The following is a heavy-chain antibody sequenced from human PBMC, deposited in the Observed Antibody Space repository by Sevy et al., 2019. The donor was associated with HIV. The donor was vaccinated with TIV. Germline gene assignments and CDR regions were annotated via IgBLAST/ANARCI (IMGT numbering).Heavy chain of an antibody. CDR2: ISYDGSNK. J-gene: IGHJ4*02. Sequence: GGSLRLSCAASGFTFSSYAMHWVRQAPGKGLEWVAVISYDGSNKYYADSVKGRFTISRDNSKNTLYLQMNSLRAEDTTVYYCARAIAVAGSFDYWGQGTLVTVSS. D-gene: IGHD6-19*01. CDR1: GFTFSSYA. V-gene: IGHV3-30-3*01. CDR3: ARAIAVAGSFDY.